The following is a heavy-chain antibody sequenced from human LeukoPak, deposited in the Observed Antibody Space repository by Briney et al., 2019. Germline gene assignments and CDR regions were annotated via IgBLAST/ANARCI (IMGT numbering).Heavy chain of an antibody. CDR3: AREESGRRDGYNYGY. CDR2: IYTSGST. Sequence: SQTLSLTCTVSGGSISSGSYYWSWLRQPAGKGLEWIGRIYTSGSTNYNPSLKSRVTISVDTSKNQFSLKLSSVTAADTAVYYCAREESGRRDGYNYGYWGQGTLVTVSS. V-gene: IGHV4-61*02. CDR1: GGSISSGSYY. J-gene: IGHJ4*02. D-gene: IGHD5-24*01.